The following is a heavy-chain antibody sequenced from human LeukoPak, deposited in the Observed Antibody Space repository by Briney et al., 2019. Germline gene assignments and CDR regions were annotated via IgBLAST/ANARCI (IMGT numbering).Heavy chain of an antibody. CDR1: GFTFISYG. J-gene: IGHJ6*03. V-gene: IGHV3-23*01. CDR3: AKNGEPHYYMDV. Sequence: PGGSLRLSCAASGFTFISYGMSWVRQTPGRGLEWVSAIRGSGDSTYYADSVKGRVTISRDNSKNTLYLQMNSLGAEDTAVYYCAKNGEPHYYMDVWGKGTTVTVSS. D-gene: IGHD1-14*01. CDR2: IRGSGDST.